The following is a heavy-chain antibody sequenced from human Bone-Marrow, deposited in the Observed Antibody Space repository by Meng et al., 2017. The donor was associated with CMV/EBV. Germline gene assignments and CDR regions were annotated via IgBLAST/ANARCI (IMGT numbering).Heavy chain of an antibody. CDR3: ARWAQRISSFGVVGGYFDN. D-gene: IGHD3-3*01. V-gene: IGHV4-34*01. J-gene: IGHJ4*02. CDR1: GFTFSNAW. CDR2: IHYSGST. Sequence: ESLKISCAASGFTFSNAWMSWVRQAPGKGLEWIGNIHYSGSTYYNPSLKSRFTISLDTSKNQFSLKLTSVTAADTAVYYCARWAQRISSFGVVGGYFDNWGVGALVTVSS.